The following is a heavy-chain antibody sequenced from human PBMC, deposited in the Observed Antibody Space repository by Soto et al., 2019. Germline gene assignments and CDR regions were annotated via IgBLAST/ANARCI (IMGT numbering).Heavy chain of an antibody. D-gene: IGHD4-17*01. J-gene: IGHJ3*02. CDR3: AHPRGYGVFDAVDI. CDR2: ISSSGDST. V-gene: IGHV3-23*01. Sequence: PGGSLRLSXAASGFIFSTYAMNWVRQAPGKGLEWVSAISSSGDSTYYAESVRGRFTISRDNSINTLYLQMSRLRTEDTAIYYCAHPRGYGVFDAVDIWGQGTMVTVSS. CDR1: GFIFSTYA.